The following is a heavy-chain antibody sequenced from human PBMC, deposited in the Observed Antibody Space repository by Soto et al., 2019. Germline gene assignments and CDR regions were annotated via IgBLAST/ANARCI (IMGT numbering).Heavy chain of an antibody. CDR3: AQGREGIISPGFDY. D-gene: IGHD3-10*01. CDR1: GGTFSSYA. J-gene: IGHJ4*02. Sequence: QVQLVQSGAEVKKPGSSVKVSCKASGGTFSSYAISWVRQAPGQGLEWMGGIIPIFGTANYAQKFQGRVTXXAXEXXSTAYMELSSLRSEDTAVYYCAQGREGIISPGFDYWGQGTLVTVSS. V-gene: IGHV1-69*12. CDR2: IIPIFGTA.